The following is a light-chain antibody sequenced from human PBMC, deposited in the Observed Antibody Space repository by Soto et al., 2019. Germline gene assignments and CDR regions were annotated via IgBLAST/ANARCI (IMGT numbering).Light chain of an antibody. J-gene: IGKJ4*01. V-gene: IGKV1-39*01. Sequence: DIQMTQSPSSLSASLGDRVTITCRASQNIDNYLNWYQHKPGKAPKLLIYATSTLQSGVPSRFSGSGSGTEFTLTIRSLQPEDFATYFCQESYTGPAVSFGGGTKVDIK. CDR2: ATS. CDR3: QESYTGPAVS. CDR1: QNIDNY.